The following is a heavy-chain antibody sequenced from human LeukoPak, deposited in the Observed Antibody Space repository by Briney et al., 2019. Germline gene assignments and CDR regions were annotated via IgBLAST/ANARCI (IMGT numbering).Heavy chain of an antibody. V-gene: IGHV3-30*18. CDR2: ISYDGSNK. D-gene: IGHD3-10*01. CDR3: AKDWALLWFGELMGYFDY. Sequence: GGSLRLSCAASGFTFSSYGMHWVRQAPGKGLEWVAVISYDGSNKYYADSVKGRFTISRDNSKNTLYLQMNSLRAEDTAVYYCAKDWALLWFGELMGYFDYWGQGTLVTVSS. J-gene: IGHJ4*02. CDR1: GFTFSSYG.